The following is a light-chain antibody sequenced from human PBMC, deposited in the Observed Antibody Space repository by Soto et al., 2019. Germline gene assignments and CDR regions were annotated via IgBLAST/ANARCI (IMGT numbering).Light chain of an antibody. J-gene: IGKJ5*01. CDR2: GAS. Sequence: EIVMTQSPATLSVSPGERATLSCRASQSVSIHLAWYQQKPGQAPRLLIYGASTRATGIPARFSGSGSGTEFTLTISSLQSEDFAVYYCQQHNNWPPITFGQGTRLEIK. CDR1: QSVSIH. CDR3: QQHNNWPPIT. V-gene: IGKV3-15*01.